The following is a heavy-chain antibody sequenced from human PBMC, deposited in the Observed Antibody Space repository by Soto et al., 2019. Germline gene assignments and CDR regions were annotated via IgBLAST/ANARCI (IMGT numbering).Heavy chain of an antibody. D-gene: IGHD6-13*01. V-gene: IGHV3-7*01. CDR2: IKQDGSEK. CDR3: ARPMRAAAAAEIDAFDI. CDR1: GFTFSSYW. Sequence: SGGSLRLSCAASGFTFSSYWMSWVRQAPGKGLEWVANIKQDGSEKYYVDSVKGRFTISRDNAKNSLYLQMNSLRAEDTAVYYCARPMRAAAAAEIDAFDIWGQGTMVTVSS. J-gene: IGHJ3*02.